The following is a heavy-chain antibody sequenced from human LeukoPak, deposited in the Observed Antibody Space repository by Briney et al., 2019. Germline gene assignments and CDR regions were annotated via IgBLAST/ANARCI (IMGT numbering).Heavy chain of an antibody. CDR1: GGSFSGYY. J-gene: IGHJ5*02. D-gene: IGHD3-22*01. CDR2: INHSGST. Sequence: PSETLSLTCAVYGGSFSGYYWSWIRQPPGKGLEWIGEINHSGSTNYNPSLKSRVTISVDTSKNQFSLKLSSVTAADTAVYYCARGPMIVTWGQGTLVTVSS. V-gene: IGHV4-34*01. CDR3: ARGPMIVT.